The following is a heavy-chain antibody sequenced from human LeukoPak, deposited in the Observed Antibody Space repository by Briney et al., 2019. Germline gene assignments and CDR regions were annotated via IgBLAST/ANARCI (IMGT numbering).Heavy chain of an antibody. CDR3: ARAPSWGTTGYSYYYMDV. D-gene: IGHD4-11*01. Sequence: SETLSLTCTVSGGSISSYYWSWIRQPPGKGLEWIGYVFYSGSTNYNPSLKSRVTISVDTSKNQFSLKLSSVTAADTAVYYCARAPSWGTTGYSYYYMDVWGKGTTVTVSS. CDR1: GGSISSYY. J-gene: IGHJ6*03. V-gene: IGHV4-59*08. CDR2: VFYSGST.